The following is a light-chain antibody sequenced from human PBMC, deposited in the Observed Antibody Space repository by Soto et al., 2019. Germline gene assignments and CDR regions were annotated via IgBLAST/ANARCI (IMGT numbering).Light chain of an antibody. V-gene: IGLV1-40*01. CDR3: QSYDSRLSAWV. J-gene: IGLJ3*02. Sequence: QSVLTQPPSVSGAPGQRVTISCAGSSSNIGAGYDVHWYQQLPGTAPKLLIYGNSNRPSGVPDRFSGSKSGTSASLAITGLQAEDEADYHCQSYDSRLSAWVFGGGTQLTVL. CDR1: SSNIGAGYD. CDR2: GNS.